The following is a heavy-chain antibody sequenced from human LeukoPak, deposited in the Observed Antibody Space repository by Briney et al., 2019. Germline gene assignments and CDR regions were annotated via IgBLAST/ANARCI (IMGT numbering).Heavy chain of an antibody. CDR2: VYYSGST. CDR3: ASRHGDSGSSNC. V-gene: IGHV4-61*01. Sequence: SETLSLTCSVSGASVSSGSYYWSWIRQPPGKGLEWIGYVYYSGSTNYNPSLKSRVTISLVTSKNQSSLRLSSVTAADTAVYYCASRHGDSGSSNCWGQGTLVTVSS. CDR1: GASVSSGSYY. J-gene: IGHJ4*02. D-gene: IGHD3-10*01.